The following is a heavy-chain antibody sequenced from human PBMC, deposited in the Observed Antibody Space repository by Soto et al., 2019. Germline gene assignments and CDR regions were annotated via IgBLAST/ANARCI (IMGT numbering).Heavy chain of an antibody. J-gene: IGHJ4*02. CDR1: GFTFSNSA. V-gene: IGHV3-23*01. D-gene: IGHD2-21*02. Sequence: GGSLRLSCVASGFTFSNSAMSWVRHVPGKGLEWAAGISSSGGRTNYADSVKGRFTISRDNSKDTLYLQMNSLRAEDTALYYCAKVQEFCGFNCYIVDSWGQGVLVTVSS. CDR3: AKVQEFCGFNCYIVDS. CDR2: ISSSGGRT.